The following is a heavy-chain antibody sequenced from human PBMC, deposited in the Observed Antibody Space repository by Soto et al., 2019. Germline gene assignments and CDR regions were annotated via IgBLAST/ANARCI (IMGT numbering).Heavy chain of an antibody. CDR2: INGGNGHT. V-gene: IGHV1-3*01. J-gene: IGHJ3*01. D-gene: IGHD3-22*01. Sequence: QVQLVQSGAEVKKPGASVKVSCRASGYTFTTYTIQWVRQAPGQRPEWLGWINGGNGHTRYSQNFQGRITLTRDTFARTAYMELSSLRSEDTGVYYCAREQNYYEHHAFDFWALGTMVTVSS. CDR3: AREQNYYEHHAFDF. CDR1: GYTFTTYT.